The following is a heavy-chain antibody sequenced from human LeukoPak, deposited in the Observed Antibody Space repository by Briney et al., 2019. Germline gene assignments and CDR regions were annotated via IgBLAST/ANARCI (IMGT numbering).Heavy chain of an antibody. J-gene: IGHJ4*02. CDR2: INTDGSST. Sequence: PGGSLRLSCAASGFTFSSYWMHWVRQAPGKGLVWVSRINTDGSSTSYADSVKGRFTISRDNAKNTLYLQMNSLRAEDTAVYYCARNTRWFGELFPPDYWGQGTLVTVSS. D-gene: IGHD3-10*01. V-gene: IGHV3-74*01. CDR3: ARNTRWFGELFPPDY. CDR1: GFTFSSYW.